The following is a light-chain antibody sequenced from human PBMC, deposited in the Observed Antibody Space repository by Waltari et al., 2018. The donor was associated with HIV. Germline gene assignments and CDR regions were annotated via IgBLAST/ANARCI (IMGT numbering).Light chain of an antibody. J-gene: IGLJ3*02. CDR1: SSNIGAGSD. CDR2: DNN. Sequence: QSVLTQPPSVSGAPGQRVTISCTGGSSNIGAGSDVHWYQQLPGTAPKLLIHDNNNRPSGVPDRFSGARTGTSASLDITGLQAEDEADYYCQSYDTRLSAWVFGGGTKLTVL. CDR3: QSYDTRLSAWV. V-gene: IGLV1-40*01.